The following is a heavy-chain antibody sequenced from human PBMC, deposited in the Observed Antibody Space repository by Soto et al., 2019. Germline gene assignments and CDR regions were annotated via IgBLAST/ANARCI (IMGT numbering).Heavy chain of an antibody. CDR3: ARPGYSYAYYFDY. V-gene: IGHV3-33*01. CDR1: GFTFSSYG. CDR2: IWYDGSNK. D-gene: IGHD5-18*01. Sequence: GGSLRLSCAASGFTFSSYGMHWVRQAPGKGLEWVAVIWYDGSNKYYADSVKGRFTISRDNSKNTLYLQMNSLRAEDTAVYYCARPGYSYAYYFDYWGQGTLVTVSS. J-gene: IGHJ4*02.